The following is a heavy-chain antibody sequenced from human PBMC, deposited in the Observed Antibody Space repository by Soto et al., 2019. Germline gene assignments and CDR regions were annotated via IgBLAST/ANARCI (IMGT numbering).Heavy chain of an antibody. J-gene: IGHJ4*02. CDR1: GFSLSTSAFC. CDR2: IDWNNIK. Sequence: SGPTLVNPTATLTLTCTFSGFSLSTSAFCVTWIRQPPGKALEWLALIDWNNIKYYKTSLKTRLTLSKGTSRNQVVLTMTNVDPVDTGTYYCARGGTFHWNHIDYWGQGTLVTVSS. D-gene: IGHD1-1*01. CDR3: ARGGTFHWNHIDY. V-gene: IGHV2-70*01.